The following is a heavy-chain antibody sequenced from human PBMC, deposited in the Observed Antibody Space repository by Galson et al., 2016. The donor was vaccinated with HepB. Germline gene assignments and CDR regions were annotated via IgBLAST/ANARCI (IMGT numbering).Heavy chain of an antibody. CDR1: SSILSNAW. CDR2: IKSKSAGGTI. J-gene: IGHJ4*01. D-gene: IGHD6-13*01. Sequence: SLRLSCAASSSILSNAWMNWVRQAPGKGLEWVGRIKSKSAGGTIDYAAPVTGRFTISRDDSQNTLFLQMNSLQTEDTAVYYCTTSGGTSGGSTWPPYWGHGTLVTFSS. CDR3: TTSGGTSGGSTWPPY. V-gene: IGHV3-15*07.